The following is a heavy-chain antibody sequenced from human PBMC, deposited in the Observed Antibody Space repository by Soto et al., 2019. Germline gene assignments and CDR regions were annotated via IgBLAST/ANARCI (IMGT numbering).Heavy chain of an antibody. J-gene: IGHJ5*02. D-gene: IGHD2-15*01. CDR1: GFTFSSYS. V-gene: IGHV3-48*01. Sequence: GGSLRLSCAASGFTFSSYSMNWVRQAPGKGLEWVSYISSSSSTIYYAGSVKGRFTISRDNAKNSLYLQMNSLRAEDTAVYYCARDHGYCSGGSCYNWFDPWGQGTLVTVS. CDR2: ISSSSSTI. CDR3: ARDHGYCSGGSCYNWFDP.